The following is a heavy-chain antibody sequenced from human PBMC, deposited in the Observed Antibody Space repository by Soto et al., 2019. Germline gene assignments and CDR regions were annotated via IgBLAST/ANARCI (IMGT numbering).Heavy chain of an antibody. CDR2: ILHGGIRK. J-gene: IGHJ4*02. CDR3: AKDYGSSYAGY. V-gene: IGHV3-30*18. D-gene: IGHD6-6*01. CDR1: GYNLSEYV. Sequence: LRLSCGASGYNLSEYVLHCVRQGPCKGLEWVAAILHGGIRKHHADSVKGRLTVSRDNSKNTLYLQMNSLRAEETAVYYCAKDYGSSYAGYWGQGTLVTASS.